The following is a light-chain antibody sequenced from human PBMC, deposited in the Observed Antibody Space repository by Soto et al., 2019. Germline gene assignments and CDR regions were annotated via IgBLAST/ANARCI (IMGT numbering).Light chain of an antibody. CDR1: SSNIGSNT. CDR2: SNN. CDR3: AAWDDSLNGRV. J-gene: IGLJ1*01. Sequence: QPVLTQPPSASGTPGQRVTISCSGSSSNIGSNTVNWYQQLPGTAPKLLIYSNNQRPSGVPDRFSGSKSGTSASLAISGLQSEDEDAYYCAAWDDSLNGRVFGTGTKLTVL. V-gene: IGLV1-44*01.